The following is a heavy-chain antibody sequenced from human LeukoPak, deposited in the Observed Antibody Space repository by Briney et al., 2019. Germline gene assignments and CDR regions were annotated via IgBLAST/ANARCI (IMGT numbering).Heavy chain of an antibody. D-gene: IGHD1-26*01. CDR1: GYTFTSYY. J-gene: IGHJ4*02. V-gene: IGHV1-46*01. Sequence: GASVKVSCKASGYTFTSYYMHWVRQAPGQGLEWMGIINPSGGSTSYAQKFQGRVTMTRDTSTSTVYMELSSLRSEDTAVYYCATNHYSGSYSQTFDYWGQGTLVTVSS. CDR3: ATNHYSGSYSQTFDY. CDR2: INPSGGST.